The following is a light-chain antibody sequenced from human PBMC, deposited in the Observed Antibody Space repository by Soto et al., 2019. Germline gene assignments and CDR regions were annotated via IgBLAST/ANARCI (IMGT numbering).Light chain of an antibody. V-gene: IGKV1-39*01. Sequence: DIQMTQSPSSLSASVGDRVTITYRVSESIRNNLNWYQQKPGKAPKLLIYAASTLQSGVPSRFSGGGSGTEFTLTIGSLQPEDFTAYYCQQTYSTPRGAFGQGTKVEFK. CDR1: ESIRNN. J-gene: IGKJ1*01. CDR2: AAS. CDR3: QQTYSTPRGA.